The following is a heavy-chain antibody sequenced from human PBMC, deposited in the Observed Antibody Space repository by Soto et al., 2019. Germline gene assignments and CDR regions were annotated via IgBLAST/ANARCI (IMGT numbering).Heavy chain of an antibody. V-gene: IGHV1-2*04. J-gene: IGHJ4*02. Sequence: ASVKVSCKASGYTFTGYYMHWVRQAPGQGLEWMGWINPNSGGTNYAQKFQGWVTMTRDTSISTAYMELSRLRSDDTAVYYCARGTSIMITFGGVIVTQFDYWGQGTLVTVSS. CDR2: INPNSGGT. CDR3: ARGTSIMITFGGVIVTQFDY. D-gene: IGHD3-16*02. CDR1: GYTFTGYY.